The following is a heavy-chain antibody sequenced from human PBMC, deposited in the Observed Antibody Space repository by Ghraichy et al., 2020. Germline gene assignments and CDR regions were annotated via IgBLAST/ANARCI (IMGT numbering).Heavy chain of an antibody. CDR3: ARELRQWPTFWFDP. CDR1: GGSISSGGYY. J-gene: IGHJ5*02. Sequence: SQTLSLTCTVSGGSISSGGYYWSWIRQHPGKGLEWIGYIYYSGSTYYNPSLKSRVTISVDTSKNQFSLKLSSVTAADTAVYYCARELRQWPTFWFDPWGQGTLVTVSS. V-gene: IGHV4-31*03. CDR2: IYYSGST. D-gene: IGHD6-19*01.